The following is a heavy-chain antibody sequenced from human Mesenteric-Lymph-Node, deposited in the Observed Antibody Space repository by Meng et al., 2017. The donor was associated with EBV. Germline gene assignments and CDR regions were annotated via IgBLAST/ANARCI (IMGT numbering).Heavy chain of an antibody. CDR1: GVVFSDYG. J-gene: IGHJ5*01. CDR2: VSFSGHST. D-gene: IGHD3-22*01. V-gene: IGHV3-23*01. Sequence: EVQLLESGGDFVQPGGSLSLSCTASGVVFSDYGMTWVRKAPGKGLEWVSAVSFSGHSTYYADSVKGRFTISRDNSDNTLYLQMNSLRAEDTAVYYCVNGLKYYYDPSGYYSQGGSWGHGTMVTVSS. CDR3: VNGLKYYYDPSGYYSQGGS.